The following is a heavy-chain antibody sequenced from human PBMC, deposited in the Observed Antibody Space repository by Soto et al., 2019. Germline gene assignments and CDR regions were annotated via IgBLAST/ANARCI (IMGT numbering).Heavy chain of an antibody. CDR3: ARGPPPTVTTRFDP. V-gene: IGHV4-34*01. CDR2: INHSGST. CDR1: GGSFSGYY. J-gene: IGHJ5*02. Sequence: QVQLQQWGAGLLKPSETLSLTCAVYGGSFSGYYWSWIRQPPGKGLEWIGEINHSGSTNYNPSLKSRVTISVDTSKNQFSLKLSSVTAADTAVYYCARGPPPTVTTRFDPWGQGTLVTVSS. D-gene: IGHD4-17*01.